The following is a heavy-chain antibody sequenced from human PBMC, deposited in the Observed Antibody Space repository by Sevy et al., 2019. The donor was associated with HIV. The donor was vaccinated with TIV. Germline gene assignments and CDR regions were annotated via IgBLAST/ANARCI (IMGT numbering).Heavy chain of an antibody. D-gene: IGHD3-16*01. CDR1: CGSIRSVNW. V-gene: IGHV4-4*02. CDR3: ARGGETPRGFDP. Sequence: SETLSLTCAVSCGSIRSVNWWHWVRQPPGKGLEWIGEIYHSGSSNYNPSLKSRVTISVDNSKNQFSLKLTSVTAADTAVYYCARGGETPRGFDPWGQGSLVTVSS. J-gene: IGHJ5*02. CDR2: IYHSGSS.